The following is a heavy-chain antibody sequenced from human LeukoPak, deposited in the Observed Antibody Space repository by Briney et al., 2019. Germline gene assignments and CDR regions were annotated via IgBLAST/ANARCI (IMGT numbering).Heavy chain of an antibody. CDR1: GYTFTSYY. D-gene: IGHD4-11*01. CDR2: INPSSGST. Sequence: ASVKVSCKSSGYTFTSYYMHWVRQAPGHGLEWVGIINPSSGSTSYAQKFQGRVTMTRDTSTSTVYMELSSRTSEDTAVYYCARDGEMTTKLYYFDSWGQGTLVTVSS. V-gene: IGHV1-46*01. CDR3: ARDGEMTTKLYYFDS. J-gene: IGHJ4*02.